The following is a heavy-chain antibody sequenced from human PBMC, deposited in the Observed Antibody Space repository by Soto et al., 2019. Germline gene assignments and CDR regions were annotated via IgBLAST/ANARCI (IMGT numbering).Heavy chain of an antibody. J-gene: IGHJ4*02. CDR3: AKSSRITLVRGVTDY. Sequence: WGSLLLSCASSVFAFSDYAMNWVRQAPGKGLELVSAISGGAGDTYYADSVKGRFTISRDNSKNTLYLQMKSLRAEDTAIYYCAKSSRITLVRGVTDYWGQGTMVTVSS. CDR2: ISGGAGDT. D-gene: IGHD3-10*01. CDR1: VFAFSDYA. V-gene: IGHV3-23*01.